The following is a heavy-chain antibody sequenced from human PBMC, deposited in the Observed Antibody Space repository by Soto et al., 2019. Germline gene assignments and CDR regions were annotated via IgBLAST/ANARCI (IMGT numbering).Heavy chain of an antibody. CDR3: ARDGHGMDV. Sequence: PSETLSLTCTVSGGSVSTGSYDWSWIRQSPGKGLEWIGKIFFTGSAHYNPSLRNRVTMSVDTSKDQFSLTLTSVTAADTAVYYCARDGHGMDVWGQGTTVTVSS. CDR1: GGSVSTGSYD. J-gene: IGHJ6*02. CDR2: IFFTGSA. V-gene: IGHV4-61*01.